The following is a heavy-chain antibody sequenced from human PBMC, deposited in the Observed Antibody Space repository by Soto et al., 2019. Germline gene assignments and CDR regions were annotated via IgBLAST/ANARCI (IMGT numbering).Heavy chain of an antibody. V-gene: IGHV1-18*01. CDR2: ISAYNGDT. J-gene: IGHJ6*03. CDR1: GYTFTNYG. Sequence: QVQLLQSGAEVKKPGASVKVSCKASGYTFTNYGITWVRQSPGQGLEWMGWISAYNGDTHYTPRRQGRVTMTTDTSTGTAYMELRGLRSDDTAVYYWARVRQLVGYFYYYMDVWGKGTTVTVS. D-gene: IGHD6-6*01. CDR3: ARVRQLVGYFYYYMDV.